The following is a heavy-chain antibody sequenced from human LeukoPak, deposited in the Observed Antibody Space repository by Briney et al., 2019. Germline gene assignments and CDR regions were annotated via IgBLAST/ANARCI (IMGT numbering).Heavy chain of an antibody. CDR3: ARDLKGQYQDAFDI. Sequence: LSLTCTVSGGSISSSSHYWGWIRQPPGKVLEWLSYISSSGSTIKYADSVRGRFTISRGNAKNSLYLQMNSLRPEDTAVYYCARDLKGQYQDAFDIWGQGTMVTVSS. J-gene: IGHJ3*02. CDR1: GGSISSSSHY. CDR2: ISSSGSTI. D-gene: IGHD2-2*01. V-gene: IGHV3-11*04.